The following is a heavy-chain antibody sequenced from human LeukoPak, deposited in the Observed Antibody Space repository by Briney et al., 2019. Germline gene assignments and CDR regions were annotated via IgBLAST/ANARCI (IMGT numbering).Heavy chain of an antibody. J-gene: IGHJ5*02. Sequence: SETLSLTCTVSGGSISSYYWSWIRQPAGKGLEWIGRIYTSGSTNYNPSPKSRVTMSVDTSKNQFSLKLSSVTAADTAVYYCARDRIQLWLHWFDPWGQGTLVTVSS. D-gene: IGHD5-18*01. CDR3: ARDRIQLWLHWFDP. CDR2: IYTSGST. V-gene: IGHV4-4*07. CDR1: GGSISSYY.